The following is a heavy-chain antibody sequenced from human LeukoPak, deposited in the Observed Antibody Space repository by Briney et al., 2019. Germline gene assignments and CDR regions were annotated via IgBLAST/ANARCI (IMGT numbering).Heavy chain of an antibody. CDR1: EFTLSTSG. CDR2: ISGSGAST. CDR3: AKDVGKWESLHFFDY. D-gene: IGHD1-26*01. V-gene: IGHV3-23*01. J-gene: IGHJ4*02. Sequence: PGGSLRLSCLSSEFTLSTSGMSWVRQAPGKGLEWVSGISGSGASTYYADSVKGRFTISRDDSRNTLYLQMNSLRGDDTAVYYCAKDVGKWESLHFFDYWGQGTLVTVSS.